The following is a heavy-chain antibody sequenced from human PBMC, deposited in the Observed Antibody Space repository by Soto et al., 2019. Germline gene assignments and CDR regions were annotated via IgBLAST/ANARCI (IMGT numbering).Heavy chain of an antibody. CDR1: GFTFIDHY. J-gene: IGHJ3*02. D-gene: IGHD3-9*01. CDR3: ARVSLRHFDWSPFDAFDI. V-gene: IGHV3-72*01. Sequence: GGSLRLSCAASGFTFIDHYMDFVRQSPLKGLEWVVRTRNKANSYTTEYAASVKGRFTISRDDSKNSLYLQMNSLKTEDTAVYYCARVSLRHFDWSPFDAFDIWGQGTMVTVSS. CDR2: TRNKANSYTT.